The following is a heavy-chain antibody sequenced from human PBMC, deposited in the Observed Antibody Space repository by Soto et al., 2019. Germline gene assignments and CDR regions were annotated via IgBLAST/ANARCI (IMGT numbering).Heavy chain of an antibody. D-gene: IGHD6-19*01. V-gene: IGHV4-34*01. CDR2: INHSGST. CDR1: GGSFSGYY. J-gene: IGHJ4*02. Sequence: PSETLSLTCAVYGGSFSGYYWSWIRQPPGKGLEWIGEINHSGSTNYNPSLKSRVTISVDTSKNQFSLKLSSVTAADTAVYYCAREGLSLQWLVLRYFDYWGQGTLVTVSS. CDR3: AREGLSLQWLVLRYFDY.